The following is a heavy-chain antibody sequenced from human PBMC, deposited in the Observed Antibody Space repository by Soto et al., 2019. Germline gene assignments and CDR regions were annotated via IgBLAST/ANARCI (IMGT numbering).Heavy chain of an antibody. Sequence: TSETLSLTCAVYGGSFSGYYWSWIRQPPGKGLEWIGEINHSGSTNYNPSLKSRVTISVDTSKNQFSLKLSSATAADTAVYYCARALPFTMVRDFDYWGQGTLVTVSS. CDR1: GGSFSGYY. J-gene: IGHJ4*02. CDR2: INHSGST. D-gene: IGHD3-10*01. CDR3: ARALPFTMVRDFDY. V-gene: IGHV4-34*01.